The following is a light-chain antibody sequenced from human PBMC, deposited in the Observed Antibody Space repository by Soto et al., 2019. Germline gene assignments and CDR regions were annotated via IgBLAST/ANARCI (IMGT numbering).Light chain of an antibody. J-gene: IGLJ1*01. CDR1: SSDIGAYKL. Sequence: SVLTQPPSVSGSPGQPITISCSGTSSDIGAYKLVSWYQHHPGKAPKLIIFDVDKRPSGVPDRFSGSKSGNTASLTISGLQSEDEANYYCCSYAGSYTFFVFGTGTKVTVL. V-gene: IGLV2-11*01. CDR2: DVD. CDR3: CSYAGSYTFFV.